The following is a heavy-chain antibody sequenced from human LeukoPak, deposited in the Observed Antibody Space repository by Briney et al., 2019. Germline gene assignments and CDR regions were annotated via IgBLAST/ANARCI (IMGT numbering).Heavy chain of an antibody. CDR3: ARDDVYYYMDV. CDR1: GFTFSSYW. J-gene: IGHJ6*03. CDR2: INSDGSST. V-gene: IGHV3-74*01. D-gene: IGHD3-16*01. Sequence: GGSLRLSCAASGFTFSSYWMHWVRQAPGKGLVWVSRINSDGSSTSYADSEKGRFTISRDNAKNTLYLQMNSLRAADTAGFYCARDDVYYYMDVWGKGTTVTVSS.